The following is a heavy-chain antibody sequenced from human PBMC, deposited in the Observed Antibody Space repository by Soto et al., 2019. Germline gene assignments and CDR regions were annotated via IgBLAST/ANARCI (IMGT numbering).Heavy chain of an antibody. Sequence: PGGSLRLACSSSVFTFSIYAMPWVRQAPGKGLEYVSAISSNGGSTYYADSVKGRFTISRDNSKNTLYLQMSSLRAEDTAVYYCVKIRYSSSWDYFDYWGQGTLVTVSS. D-gene: IGHD6-13*01. CDR1: VFTFSIYA. CDR3: VKIRYSSSWDYFDY. J-gene: IGHJ4*02. CDR2: ISSNGGST. V-gene: IGHV3-64D*06.